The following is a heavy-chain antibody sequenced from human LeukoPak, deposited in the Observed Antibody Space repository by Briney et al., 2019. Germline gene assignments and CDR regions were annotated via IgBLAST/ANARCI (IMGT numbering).Heavy chain of an antibody. CDR2: ISYDGSNK. CDR3: ARDGPGLYYFDY. V-gene: IGHV3-30*03. Sequence: PGRSLRLSCAASGFSFSTYGMHWVRQAPGKGLEWVAVISYDGSNKYYADSVKGRFTISRDNSKNTLYLQMNSLRAEDTAVYYCARDGPGLYYFDYWGQGTLVTVSS. CDR1: GFSFSTYG. J-gene: IGHJ4*02.